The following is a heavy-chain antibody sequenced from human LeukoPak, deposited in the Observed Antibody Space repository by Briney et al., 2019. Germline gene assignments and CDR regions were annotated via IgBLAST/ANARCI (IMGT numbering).Heavy chain of an antibody. CDR1: GYSISSGHY. V-gene: IGHV4-38-2*02. Sequence: SSETLSLTRTVSGYSISSGHYWSWIRQAPEKGLEWIGEINHNGRTNSNLSLKSRVTISVDTSKNQFSLKLTSVTAADRAVYYCARCVTARLLQSRCYYDSWGQGTLVTVSS. CDR2: INHNGRT. J-gene: IGHJ4*02. CDR3: ARCVTARLLQSRCYYDS. D-gene: IGHD2-21*01.